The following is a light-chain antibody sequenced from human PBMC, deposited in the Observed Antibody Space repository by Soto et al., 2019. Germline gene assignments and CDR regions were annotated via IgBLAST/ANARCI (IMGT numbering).Light chain of an antibody. V-gene: IGKV1-5*03. CDR1: QTISSW. J-gene: IGKJ1*01. CDR3: QHYNSYSEA. CDR2: KAS. Sequence: DIQLTHSPSTLSASLGYRFTITGLASQTISSWLAWYQQKPGKAPKLLIYKASTLKSGVPSRFSGSGSGTEFTLTISSLQPDDFATYYCQHYNSYSEAFGQGTKVDI.